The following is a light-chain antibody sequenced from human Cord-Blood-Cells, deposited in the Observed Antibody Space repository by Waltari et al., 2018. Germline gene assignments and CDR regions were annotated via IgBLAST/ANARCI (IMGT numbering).Light chain of an antibody. CDR2: AAS. CDR1: QSISSY. V-gene: IGKV1-39*01. J-gene: IGKJ1*01. CDR3: QQSYSTALA. Sequence: DIQMTQSPSSLAASLGDRVTITCRESQSISSYLNWYQQKPRKAPKLLIYAASSLQSGVPSRYSGSGSGTAFTLTISSLQPVDFATCYCQQSYSTALAVGQGTTVESK.